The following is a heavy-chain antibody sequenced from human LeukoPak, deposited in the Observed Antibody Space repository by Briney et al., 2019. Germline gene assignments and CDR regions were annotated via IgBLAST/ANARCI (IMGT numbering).Heavy chain of an antibody. CDR2: FYTTGSP. CDR3: ARETYYYDSSGSYNWFDP. CDR1: GASISSGSYY. Sequence: SETLSLTCTVSGASISSGSYYWSWIRQPAGKGLEWIGRFYTTGSPSYNPSLMSRGTMSVDTSKNQFSLKLNSVTAADTAIYYCARETYYYDSSGSYNWFDPWGQGTLVTVSS. J-gene: IGHJ5*02. D-gene: IGHD3-22*01. V-gene: IGHV4-61*02.